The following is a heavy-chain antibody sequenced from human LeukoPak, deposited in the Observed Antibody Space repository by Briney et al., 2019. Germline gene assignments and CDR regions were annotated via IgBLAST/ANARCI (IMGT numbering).Heavy chain of an antibody. D-gene: IGHD4/OR15-4a*01. Sequence: QPGGSLRLSCTVPGFTVSSNSMSWVRQAPGKGLEWVSFIYSDNTHYSDSVKGRFTISRDNSKNTPYLQMNSLRAEDTAVYYCARRAGAYSHPYDYWGQGTLVTVSS. J-gene: IGHJ4*02. CDR2: IYSDNT. CDR1: GFTVSSNS. V-gene: IGHV3-53*01. CDR3: ARRAGAYSHPYDY.